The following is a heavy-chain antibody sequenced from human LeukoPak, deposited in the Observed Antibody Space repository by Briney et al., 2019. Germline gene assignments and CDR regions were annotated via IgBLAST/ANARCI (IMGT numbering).Heavy chain of an antibody. V-gene: IGHV3-7*01. D-gene: IGHD3-22*01. J-gene: IGHJ4*02. CDR2: IQPDGSEQ. Sequence: GGSLRLSCAASGFTFSTKWMSWVRQTPGKGLEWVGNIQPDGSEQYPVDSVKGRFTISRDNAKNSLYLQMNSLRAEDTAVYYCARVSVDGSEFMYYYDSSGQYYFDYWGQGTLVTVSS. CDR1: GFTFSTKW. CDR3: ARVSVDGSEFMYYYDSSGQYYFDY.